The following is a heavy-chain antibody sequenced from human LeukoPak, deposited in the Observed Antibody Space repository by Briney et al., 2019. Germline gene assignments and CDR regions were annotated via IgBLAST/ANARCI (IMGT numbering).Heavy chain of an antibody. J-gene: IGHJ5*02. CDR3: ARGLSRAYYYGSGSYANWFDP. CDR1: GGSFRGYY. CDR2: INHSGST. V-gene: IGHV4-34*01. Sequence: PSETLSLTCAVYGGSFRGYYWSWIRQPPGKGLEWIGEINHSGSTNYNPSLKSRVTISVDTSKNQFSLKLSSVTAADTAVYYCARGLSRAYYYGSGSYANWFDPWGQGTLVTVSS. D-gene: IGHD3-10*01.